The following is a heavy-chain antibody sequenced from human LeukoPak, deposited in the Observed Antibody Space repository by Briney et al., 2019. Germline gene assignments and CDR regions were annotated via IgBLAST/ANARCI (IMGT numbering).Heavy chain of an antibody. CDR3: ARGGGSSVFDY. CDR2: ISGSGGST. J-gene: IGHJ4*02. V-gene: IGHV3-23*01. CDR1: GFTFSSYA. D-gene: IGHD2-15*01. Sequence: RGSLRLSCAASGFTFSSYAMSWVRQAPGKGLEWVSAISGSGGSTYYADSVKGRFTISRDNSKNTLYLQMNSLRAEDTAVYYCARGGGSSVFDYWGQGALVTVSS.